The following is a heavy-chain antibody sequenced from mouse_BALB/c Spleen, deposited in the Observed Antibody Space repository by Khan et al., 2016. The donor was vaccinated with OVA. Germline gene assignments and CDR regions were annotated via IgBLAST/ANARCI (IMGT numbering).Heavy chain of an antibody. CDR2: INPKNGDT. Sequence: EVQLQESGPELVKPGASVKISCKTSGYTFPEYTVHWVKQSLGKSLDWIGVINPKNGDTAYNQKFKGKATLTVDKSSSTAYMEFRGLTSEDSAVYYCARDAGRYWGQGTAVTVAS. D-gene: IGHD3-3*01. V-gene: IGHV1-18*01. CDR1: GYTFPEYT. J-gene: IGHJ4*01. CDR3: ARDAGRY.